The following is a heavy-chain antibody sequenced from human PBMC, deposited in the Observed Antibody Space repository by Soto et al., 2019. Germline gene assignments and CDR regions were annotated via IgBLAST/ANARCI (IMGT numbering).Heavy chain of an antibody. Sequence: PSETLSRTCTVSGGSSSSGDYYGSWIRQPPGKGLEWIGYIYYSGSTYYNPSLKSRVTISVDTSKNQFSLKLSSVTAADTAVYYCARSIAVAIDYWGQGTLVTVSS. CDR1: GGSSSSGDYY. V-gene: IGHV4-30-4*01. CDR2: IYYSGST. D-gene: IGHD6-19*01. CDR3: ARSIAVAIDY. J-gene: IGHJ4*02.